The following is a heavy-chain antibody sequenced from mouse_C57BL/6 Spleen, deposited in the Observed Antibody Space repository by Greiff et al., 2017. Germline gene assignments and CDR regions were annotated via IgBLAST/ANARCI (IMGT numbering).Heavy chain of an antibody. CDR3: ARSRIEGYAMDY. Sequence: QVQLQQSGPELVKPGASVKISCKASGYTLTDYYINWVKQRPGQGLEWIGGICPGSGSTYYNEKFKGKATLTVDKSSSTAYMLLSSLTSEDSAVYFCARSRIEGYAMDYWGQGTSVTVSS. J-gene: IGHJ4*01. CDR1: GYTLTDYY. V-gene: IGHV1-75*01. CDR2: ICPGSGST.